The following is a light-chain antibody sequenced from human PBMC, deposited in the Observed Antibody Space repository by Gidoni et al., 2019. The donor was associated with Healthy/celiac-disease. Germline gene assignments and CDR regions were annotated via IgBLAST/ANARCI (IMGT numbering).Light chain of an antibody. CDR2: AAS. CDR3: QQANSFPLT. J-gene: IGKJ1*01. V-gene: IGKV1-12*01. CDR1: QSISSW. Sequence: DIQMTQSPSSVSASVGDRVTITCRAIQSISSWFAWYQQKPGKAPKLLIYAASSLQSGVPSRFSGSGSGTDFTLTISSLQPEDVATYYCQQANSFPLTFGQGTKVEIK.